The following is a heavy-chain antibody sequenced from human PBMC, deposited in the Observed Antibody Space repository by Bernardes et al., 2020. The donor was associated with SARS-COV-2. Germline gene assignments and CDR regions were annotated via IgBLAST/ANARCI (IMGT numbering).Heavy chain of an antibody. CDR1: GYTFTKYG. V-gene: IGHV1-18*01. CDR3: ARVGCGGDCYPNPRPYYYYGMDV. Sequence: ASVKVSCKASGYTFTKYGISWVRQAAGHGLEWMGWISAYNGNTNYAQKLQDRVTMTTDTSTSTAYMEFRSLRSDDTAVYYCARVGCGGDCYPNPRPYYYYGMDVWGQGTTVTVSS. D-gene: IGHD2-21*01. J-gene: IGHJ6*02. CDR2: ISAYNGNT.